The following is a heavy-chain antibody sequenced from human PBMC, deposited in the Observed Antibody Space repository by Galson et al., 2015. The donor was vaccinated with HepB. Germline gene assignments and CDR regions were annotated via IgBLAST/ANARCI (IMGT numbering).Heavy chain of an antibody. J-gene: IGHJ4*02. CDR1: GYTFTTYG. Sequence: VKVSCKASGYTFTTYGVSWVRQAPGQGLEWMGRISAYNGNTDYAPKLQGRVTMTTDTSTSTAYMELRSLRSDDTAIYYCARGGVATIGGPTFDYWGQGTLVTVSS. V-gene: IGHV1-18*01. CDR3: ARGGVATIGGPTFDY. CDR2: ISAYNGNT. D-gene: IGHD5-24*01.